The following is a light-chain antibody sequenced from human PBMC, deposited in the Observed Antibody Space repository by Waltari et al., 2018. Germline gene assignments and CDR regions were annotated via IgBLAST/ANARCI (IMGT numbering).Light chain of an antibody. J-gene: IGKJ2*01. CDR3: QQYGISPGT. CDR1: QSVSSSY. Sequence: EIVLTQSPGTLSLSPGERATLSCRASQSVSSSYLAWYQQKPGQAPSLLIYGASSRATGVPDRFSGSGSGTDFTLTISRLGPEDFAVYYCQQYGISPGTFGQGTKLEIK. CDR2: GAS. V-gene: IGKV3-20*01.